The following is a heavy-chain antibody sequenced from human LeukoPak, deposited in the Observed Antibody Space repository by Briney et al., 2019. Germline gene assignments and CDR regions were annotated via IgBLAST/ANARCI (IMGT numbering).Heavy chain of an antibody. CDR3: AREEGAAAGY. Sequence: GGSLRLSCAASGFTFSSYEMNWVRQAPGKGLEGVSYISSSGSTIYYADSVKGRFTNSRDNAKNSLYLQMNSLRAEDTAVYYCAREEGAAAGYWGQGTLVSVSS. CDR2: ISSSGSTI. V-gene: IGHV3-48*03. J-gene: IGHJ4*02. D-gene: IGHD6-13*01. CDR1: GFTFSSYE.